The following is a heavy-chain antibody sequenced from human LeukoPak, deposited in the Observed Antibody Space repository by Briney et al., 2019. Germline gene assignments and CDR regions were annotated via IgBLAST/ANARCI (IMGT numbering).Heavy chain of an antibody. J-gene: IGHJ4*02. CDR1: GFTFSSYA. CDR3: AKEGVSTGTRRGPGDY. V-gene: IGHV3-23*01. Sequence: GASLRLSCAASGFTFSSYAMSWVRQAPGKGLEWVSAISGSGGSTYYAASVKGRFTISRDNSKNTLYLQMNSLRAEDTAVYYCAKEGVSTGTRRGPGDYWGQGTLVTVSS. D-gene: IGHD1-7*01. CDR2: ISGSGGST.